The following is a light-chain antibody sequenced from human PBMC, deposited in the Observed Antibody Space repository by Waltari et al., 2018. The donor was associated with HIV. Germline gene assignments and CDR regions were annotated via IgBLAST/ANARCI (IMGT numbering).Light chain of an antibody. CDR3: QQYNSY. V-gene: IGKV1-33*01. CDR2: DAS. J-gene: IGKJ2*01. CDR1: QDINKY. Sequence: DIQMTQSPSSLSASVGDRVTITCQASQDINKYLNWYQQRLGKAPKLLIYDASNLQTGVPSRFSGSGFGTDFTLTISALQRDDFATYYCQQYNSYFGQGTKLEIK.